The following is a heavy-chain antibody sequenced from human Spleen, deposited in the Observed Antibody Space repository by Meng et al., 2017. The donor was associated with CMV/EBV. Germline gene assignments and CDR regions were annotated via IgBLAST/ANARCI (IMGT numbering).Heavy chain of an antibody. J-gene: IGHJ4*02. CDR3: ARERGYCSGGSCYKDC. Sequence: LRLSCTVSDYSISSGYYWGWIRQPPGKGLEWIGTIYHSGSTYYNPSLKSRVTISVDTSKNQFSLKLSSVTAADTAVYYCARERGYCSGGSCYKDCWGQGTLVTVSS. V-gene: IGHV4-38-2*02. D-gene: IGHD2-15*01. CDR1: DYSISSGYY. CDR2: IYHSGST.